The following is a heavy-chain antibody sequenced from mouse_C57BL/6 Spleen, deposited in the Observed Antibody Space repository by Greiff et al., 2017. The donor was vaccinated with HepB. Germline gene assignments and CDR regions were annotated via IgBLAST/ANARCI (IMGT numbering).Heavy chain of an antibody. D-gene: IGHD2-3*01. V-gene: IGHV1-69*01. CDR3: ARKGSYETWFAY. CDR2: IDPSDSYT. CDR1: GYTFTSYW. J-gene: IGHJ3*01. Sequence: QVQLQQPGAELVMPGASVKLSCKASGYTFTSYWMHWVKQRPGQGLEWIGEIDPSDSYTNYNQKFKGKSTLTVDKSSSTAYMQLSSLTSEDSAVYYCARKGSYETWFAYWGQGTLVTVSA.